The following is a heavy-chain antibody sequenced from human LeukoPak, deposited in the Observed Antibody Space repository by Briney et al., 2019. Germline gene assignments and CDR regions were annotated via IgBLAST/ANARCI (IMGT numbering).Heavy chain of an antibody. Sequence: GASVKVSCKVSGYTLTELSMHWVRQAPGKGLEWMGGFDPEDGETIYAQKFQGRVTMTEDTSTDTAYMELSSLRSGDTAVYYCATGHTVTMVRGVTSPFDYWGQGTLVTVSS. J-gene: IGHJ4*02. CDR1: GYTLTELS. V-gene: IGHV1-24*01. D-gene: IGHD3-10*01. CDR3: ATGHTVTMVRGVTSPFDY. CDR2: FDPEDGET.